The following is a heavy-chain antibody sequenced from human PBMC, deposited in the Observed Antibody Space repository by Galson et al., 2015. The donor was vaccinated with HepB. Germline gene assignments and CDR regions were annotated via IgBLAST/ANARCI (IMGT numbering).Heavy chain of an antibody. Sequence: SVKVSCKASGYTFTSYGISWVRQAPGQGLEWMGGIIPILGIANYAQKFQGRVTITADKSTSTAYMELSSLRSEDTAVYYCARERQFFSFDYWGQGTLVTVSS. D-gene: IGHD1-1*01. CDR3: ARERQFFSFDY. V-gene: IGHV1-69*10. CDR1: GYTFTSYG. J-gene: IGHJ4*02. CDR2: IIPILGIA.